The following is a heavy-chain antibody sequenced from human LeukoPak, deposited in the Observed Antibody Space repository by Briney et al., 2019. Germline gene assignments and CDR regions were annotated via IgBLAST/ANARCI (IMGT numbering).Heavy chain of an antibody. J-gene: IGHJ6*03. D-gene: IGHD2-15*01. CDR3: AREVGDRVGYYYMDV. Sequence: ASVKVSCKASGGTFSSYAISWVRQAPGQGLEWMGGIIPIFGTANYAQKFQGRVTITTDESTSTAYMELSSLRSEDTAVYYCAREVGDRVGYYYMDVWGKGTTVTVSS. CDR2: IIPIFGTA. CDR1: GGTFSSYA. V-gene: IGHV1-69*05.